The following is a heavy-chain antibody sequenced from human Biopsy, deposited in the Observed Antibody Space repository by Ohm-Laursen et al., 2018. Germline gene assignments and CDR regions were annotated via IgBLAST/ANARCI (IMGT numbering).Heavy chain of an antibody. CDR2: IYYTGST. V-gene: IGHV4-59*08. J-gene: IGHJ2*01. CDR1: GGSISSYY. CDR3: ARHAPSYSGSYWGYFDL. D-gene: IGHD1-26*01. Sequence: SDTLSLTRTVSGGSISSYYWSWIRQPPGKGLEWIGYIYYTGSTNYNPSLKSRVTISVDTSMNHLSLRLTSVTAADTAVYYCARHAPSYSGSYWGYFDLWGRGTLVTVSS.